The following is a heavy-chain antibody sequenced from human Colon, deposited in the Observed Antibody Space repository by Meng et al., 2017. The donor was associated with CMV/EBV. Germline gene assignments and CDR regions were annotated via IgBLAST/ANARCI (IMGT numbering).Heavy chain of an antibody. CDR3: ARDSAYDFWTGKNWFDP. Sequence: YRLTTYPMHWVRQAPGARLEWMGWINPDNGHIQYSQQFQGRITITSDTSASTIYLELSSLRSEDTAVYYCARDSAYDFWTGKNWFDPWGQGTLVTVSS. D-gene: IGHD3-3*01. CDR2: INPDNGHI. CDR1: YRLTTYP. J-gene: IGHJ5*02. V-gene: IGHV1-3*01.